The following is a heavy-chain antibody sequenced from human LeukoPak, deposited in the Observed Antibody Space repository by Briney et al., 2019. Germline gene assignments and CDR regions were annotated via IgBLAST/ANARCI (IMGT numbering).Heavy chain of an antibody. D-gene: IGHD6-6*01. CDR1: GGSISSSSYY. CDR3: ASRMYSSSSRLNFDY. V-gene: IGHV4-39*01. CDR2: IYYSGST. J-gene: IGHJ4*02. Sequence: PSETLSLTCTVSGGSISSSSYYWGWIRQPPGKGLGWTGSIYYSGSTYYNPSLKSRVTISVDTSKNQFSLKLSSVTAADTAVYYCASRMYSSSSRLNFDYWGQGTLVTVSS.